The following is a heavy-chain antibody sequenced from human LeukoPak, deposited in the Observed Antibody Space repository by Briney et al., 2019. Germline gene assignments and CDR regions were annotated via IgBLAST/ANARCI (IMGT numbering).Heavy chain of an antibody. CDR3: ARENWRSKSIDFDS. Sequence: SETLSLTCTVSGGSINSFYWTWIRQPAGKGLEWIGRIHSSGSTNFNPFLKSRVTMSVDTSKNQFSLRLSSVTAADTAAYFCARENWRSKSIDFDSWGQGTLVTVSS. J-gene: IGHJ4*02. CDR1: GGSINSFY. CDR2: IHSSGST. D-gene: IGHD6-6*01. V-gene: IGHV4-4*07.